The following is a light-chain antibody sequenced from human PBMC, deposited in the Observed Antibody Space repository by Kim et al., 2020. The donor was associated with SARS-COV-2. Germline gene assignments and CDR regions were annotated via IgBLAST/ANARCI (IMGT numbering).Light chain of an antibody. CDR1: QDIDKS. CDR3: QQCDSLPIT. J-gene: IGKJ5*01. Sequence: DIQMTQSPSSLAASVGDRVTITCQASQDIDKSLNWYQQKPGKPPKLLIYDASSLEIGVPSTFSGSGSGTDFTLTISSLLPEDSATYYCQQCDSLPITFGQGTRLEIK. V-gene: IGKV1-33*01. CDR2: DAS.